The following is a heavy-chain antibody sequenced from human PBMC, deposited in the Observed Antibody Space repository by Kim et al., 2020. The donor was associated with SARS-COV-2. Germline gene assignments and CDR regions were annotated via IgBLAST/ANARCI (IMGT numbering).Heavy chain of an antibody. V-gene: IGHV3-23*01. CDR3: AKGWGSGWYYFDY. D-gene: IGHD6-13*01. CDR1: GFTFSSYA. J-gene: IGHJ4*02. CDR2: ISGSGGSA. Sequence: GGSLRLSCAASGFTFSSYAMSWVRQAPGKGLEWVSDISGSGGSAFYADSVKGRFTISRDNSKNTLYLQMNSLRAEDTAVYYCAKGWGSGWYYFDYWGQGTLLTVSS.